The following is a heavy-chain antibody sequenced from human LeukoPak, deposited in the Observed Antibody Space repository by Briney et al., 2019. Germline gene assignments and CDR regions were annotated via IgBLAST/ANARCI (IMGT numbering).Heavy chain of an antibody. D-gene: IGHD1-14*01. Sequence: GESLKISCQGSGYSFTNYWIGWARQMPGKGLDWMGIIFPGDSDTRYSPSFEGQVTISADKSISTAYLQWSSLKASDTAMYFCARTSRYNTRKGFDYWGQGSLVTVSS. V-gene: IGHV5-51*01. J-gene: IGHJ4*02. CDR2: IFPGDSDT. CDR1: GYSFTNYW. CDR3: ARTSRYNTRKGFDY.